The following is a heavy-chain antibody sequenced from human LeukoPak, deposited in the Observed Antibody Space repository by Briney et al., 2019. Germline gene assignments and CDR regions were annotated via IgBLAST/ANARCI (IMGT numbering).Heavy chain of an antibody. CDR1: GYTFTDYY. CDR3: ARGLSSVAGSDAFDI. D-gene: IGHD6-19*01. V-gene: IGHV1-46*01. J-gene: IGHJ3*02. Sequence: ASVKVSCKASGYTFTDYYVHWVRRAPGLGLEWMEVINPGGGRTTYAQKFQGRVTMTRNTSISTAYMELSSLRSEDTAVYYCARGLSSVAGSDAFDIWGQGTMVTVSS. CDR2: INPGGGRT.